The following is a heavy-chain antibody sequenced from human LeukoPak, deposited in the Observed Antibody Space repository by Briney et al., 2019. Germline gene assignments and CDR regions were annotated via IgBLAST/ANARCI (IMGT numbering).Heavy chain of an antibody. CDR2: VYHTGST. CDR3: ARTDTVTTAIDY. CDR1: GYSISSNYY. Sequence: SETLSLTCTVSGYSISSNYYWGWIRQPPGKGLEWIGSVYHTGSTYYNPSLKSRVTISVDTSKNQFSLKLSSVTAADTAVYYCARTDTVTTAIDYWGQGTLVTVSS. J-gene: IGHJ4*02. D-gene: IGHD4-17*01. V-gene: IGHV4-38-2*02.